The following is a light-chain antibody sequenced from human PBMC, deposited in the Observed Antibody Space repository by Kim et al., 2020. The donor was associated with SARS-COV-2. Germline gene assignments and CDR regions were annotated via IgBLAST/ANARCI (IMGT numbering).Light chain of an antibody. CDR2: GKS. Sequence: SSELTQDPAVSVALGQTVRITCQGDSLRSYYASWYQQKPGQAPVVVIYGKSNRLSGIPDRFSGSNSGDTASLTITGAQAEDEADYYCNSRDSSTNHLGFG. J-gene: IGLJ2*01. CDR1: SLRSYY. V-gene: IGLV3-19*01. CDR3: NSRDSSTNHLG.